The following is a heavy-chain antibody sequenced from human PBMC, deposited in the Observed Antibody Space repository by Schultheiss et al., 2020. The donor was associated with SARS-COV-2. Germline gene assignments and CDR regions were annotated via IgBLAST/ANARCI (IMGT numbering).Heavy chain of an antibody. Sequence: LVKPTQTLTLTCTFSGFSPTTFGVRVDWIRQPTGKALEWIGEINHSGSTNYNPSLKSRVTISVDTSKNQFSLKLSSVTAADTAVYYCARGEIFRYFDLWGRGTLVTVSS. CDR1: GFSPTTFGVR. J-gene: IGHJ2*01. CDR2: INHSGST. D-gene: IGHD2-21*01. V-gene: IGHV4-30-2*02. CDR3: ARGEIFRYFDL.